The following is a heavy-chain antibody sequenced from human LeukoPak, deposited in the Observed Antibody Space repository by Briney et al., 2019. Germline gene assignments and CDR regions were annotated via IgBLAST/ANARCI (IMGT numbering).Heavy chain of an antibody. CDR3: ARDILWFGERSGGWFDP. Sequence: GGSLRLSCAASGFTFSSYAMSWVRQAPGKGLEWVSAISGSGGSTYYADSVKGRFTISRDNSKNTLYLQMNSLRAEDTAVYYCARDILWFGERSGGWFDPWGQGTLVTVSS. V-gene: IGHV3-23*01. CDR1: GFTFSSYA. D-gene: IGHD3-10*01. CDR2: ISGSGGST. J-gene: IGHJ5*02.